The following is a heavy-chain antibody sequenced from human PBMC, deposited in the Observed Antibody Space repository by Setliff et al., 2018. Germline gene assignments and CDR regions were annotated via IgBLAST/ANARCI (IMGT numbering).Heavy chain of an antibody. D-gene: IGHD1-26*01. J-gene: IGHJ4*02. Sequence: PSETLSLTCAVSGASIDSLTWWSWVRQPPGKGLEWIGEIYHVGPSVHYNPSLKSRVTISVDKSENQVSLRLTSVTAADTAVYYCAKGGGRYHTDSWGLGTLVTVSS. CDR2: IYHVGPS. CDR3: AKGGGRYHTDS. V-gene: IGHV4-4*02. CDR1: GASIDSLTW.